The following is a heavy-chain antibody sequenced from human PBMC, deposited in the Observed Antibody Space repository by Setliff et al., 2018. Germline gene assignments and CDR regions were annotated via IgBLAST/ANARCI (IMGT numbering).Heavy chain of an antibody. V-gene: IGHV1-46*01. CDR3: AGSLSFLGGYYYYYMDV. J-gene: IGHJ6*03. CDR1: GYTFTSYY. CDR2: INPSGGST. D-gene: IGHD3-16*02. Sequence: VASVKVSCKASGYTFTSYYMHWVRQAPGQGLEWMGIINPSGGSTSYAQKFQGRVTMTRDTSTSTVYMELSSLRSEDTAVYYCAGSLSFLGGYYYYYMDVWGKGTTVTVSS.